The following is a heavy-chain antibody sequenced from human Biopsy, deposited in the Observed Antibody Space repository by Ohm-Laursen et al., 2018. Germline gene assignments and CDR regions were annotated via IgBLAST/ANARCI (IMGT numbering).Heavy chain of an antibody. J-gene: IGHJ4*02. V-gene: IGHV4-4*07. CDR2: IYPGGST. D-gene: IGHD1-26*01. CDR3: ALGGGSYVNFDY. CDR1: GGDINNYY. Sequence: SETLSLTWDVSGGDINNYYWSWIRQPAGKGLEWIGRIYPGGSTSYNSSLKSRVTISADTSKNQFSLRLSSVTAADTAVYYCALGGGSYVNFDYWGQGTLVTVSS.